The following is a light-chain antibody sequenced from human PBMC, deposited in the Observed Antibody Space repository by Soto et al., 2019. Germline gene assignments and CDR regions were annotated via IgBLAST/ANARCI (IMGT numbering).Light chain of an antibody. V-gene: IGKV3-20*01. CDR1: QSVSSNY. CDR3: HQYGSAPWT. CDR2: GAS. J-gene: IGKJ1*01. Sequence: IVLTQSPVTRCLSPGERGALSCRASQSVSSNYVAWYQQKPGQAPRLLISGASNRATGTPDRFRGSGSGTDFTLTITRLEPEDFAVYYCHQYGSAPWTFGQGTKVDIK.